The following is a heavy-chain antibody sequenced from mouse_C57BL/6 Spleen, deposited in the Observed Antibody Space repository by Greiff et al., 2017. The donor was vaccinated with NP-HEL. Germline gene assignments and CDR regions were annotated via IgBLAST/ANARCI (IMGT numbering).Heavy chain of an antibody. V-gene: IGHV1-76*01. D-gene: IGHD1-1*01. J-gene: IGHJ2*01. CDR2: IYPGSGNT. Sequence: VQLQQSGAELVRPGASVKLSCKASGYTFTDYYINWVKQRPGQGLEWIARIYPGSGNTYYNEKFKGKATLTAEKSSSTAYMQLSSLTSEDSAVYFCARSDYYGSSSFDYWGKGTTLTVSS. CDR3: ARSDYYGSSSFDY. CDR1: GYTFTDYY.